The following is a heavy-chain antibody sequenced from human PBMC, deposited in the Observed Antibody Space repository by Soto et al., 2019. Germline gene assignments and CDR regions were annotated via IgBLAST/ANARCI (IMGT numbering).Heavy chain of an antibody. CDR3: ARDSPWSYDSSSAGY. Sequence: PSETLSLTCTVSGGSVSSGSYYWSWIRQPPGKGLEWIGYIYYSGSTNYNPSLKSRVTISVDTSKNQFSLKLSSVTAADTAVYYCARDSPWSYDSSSAGYWGQGTLVTVS. J-gene: IGHJ4*02. CDR1: GGSVSSGSYY. CDR2: IYYSGST. D-gene: IGHD3-22*01. V-gene: IGHV4-61*01.